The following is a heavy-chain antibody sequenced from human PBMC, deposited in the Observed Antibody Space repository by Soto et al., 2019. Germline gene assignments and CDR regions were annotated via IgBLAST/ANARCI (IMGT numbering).Heavy chain of an antibody. CDR3: AKAHGRGRDEDVDW. J-gene: IGHJ4*02. CDR2: INPNSGGT. CDR1: RYTFIAYH. V-gene: IGHV1-2*02. Sequence: QVQLVQSGAEAKKSGASVKVSCKASRYTFIAYHIHWLRQAPGKGLEWMGWINPNSGGTNYEQASQDRITMTRDTSIRTAYIELRRLPSNDAAMYDCAKAHGRGRDEDVDWWGQGTRVTVSP.